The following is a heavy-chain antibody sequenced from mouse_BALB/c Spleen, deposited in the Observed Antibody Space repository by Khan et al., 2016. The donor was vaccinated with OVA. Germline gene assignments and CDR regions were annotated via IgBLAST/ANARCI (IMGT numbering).Heavy chain of an antibody. CDR3: ASHVTGSFAY. D-gene: IGHD4-1*01. Sequence: EVQLVESGGDLVKPGGSLRLSCAASGFTFSTYGMSWVRQFPDKRLEWVATINSDGYYTYYPDTLKGRFTISRNNAENTLYLQMSSLTSEDTAIYYCASHVTGSFAYWGHGTLVTVSA. V-gene: IGHV5-6*01. CDR1: GFTFSTYG. J-gene: IGHJ3*01. CDR2: INSDGYYT.